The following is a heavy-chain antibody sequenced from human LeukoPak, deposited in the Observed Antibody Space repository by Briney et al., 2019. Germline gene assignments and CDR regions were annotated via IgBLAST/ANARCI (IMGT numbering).Heavy chain of an antibody. Sequence: ASVKVSCKASGYTFTGFYMHWVRQAPGQGLEWMGWINPNSGDTNYAQKFQGRVTMTRDTSISTAYMELSRLRSDDTAVYYCATVLRYFDWPPANRAFDIWGQGTMVTVSS. CDR2: INPNSGDT. CDR1: GYTFTGFY. J-gene: IGHJ3*02. D-gene: IGHD3-9*01. CDR3: ATVLRYFDWPPANRAFDI. V-gene: IGHV1-2*02.